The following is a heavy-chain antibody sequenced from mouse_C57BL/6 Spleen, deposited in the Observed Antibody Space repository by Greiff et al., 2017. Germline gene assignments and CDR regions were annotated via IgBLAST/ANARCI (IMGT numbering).Heavy chain of an antibody. Sequence: EVQVVASGAELVRPGASVKLSCTASGFNIKDYYMTWVKQRPEQGLEWLGRIDPEDGDTEYAPKFQGQATLAGDTSSNTAYLQLSNQTSEDTAVYYCTTGDYGSRRYFDYWGQGTTLTVSS. J-gene: IGHJ2*01. CDR1: GFNIKDYY. CDR2: IDPEDGDT. D-gene: IGHD1-1*01. V-gene: IGHV14-1*01. CDR3: TTGDYGSRRYFDY.